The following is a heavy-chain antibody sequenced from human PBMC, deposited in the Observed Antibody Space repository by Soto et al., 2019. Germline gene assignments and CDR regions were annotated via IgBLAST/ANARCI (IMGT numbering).Heavy chain of an antibody. Sequence: PGESLKISCKGSGYSFTSYWISWVRQMPGKGLEWMGRIDPSDSYTNYSPSFQGHVTISADKSISTAYLQWSSLKASDTAMYYCARKYCSSTSCYWADPWGQGTLVTAPQ. D-gene: IGHD2-2*01. CDR2: IDPSDSYT. CDR1: GYSFTSYW. V-gene: IGHV5-10-1*01. J-gene: IGHJ5*02. CDR3: ARKYCSSTSCYWADP.